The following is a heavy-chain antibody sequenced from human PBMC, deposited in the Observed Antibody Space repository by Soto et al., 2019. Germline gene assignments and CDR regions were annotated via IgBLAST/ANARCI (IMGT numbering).Heavy chain of an antibody. CDR1: EFSLRSYW. J-gene: IGHJ6*02. V-gene: IGHV3-74*01. CDR2: IKTDGSIT. CDR3: VRRVTDYGMDV. Sequence: EVQLVESGGGLVQPGGSLRLSCAASEFSLRSYWMHWVRQGPGKGLEWVSHIKTDGSITSYADSVKGRFTISRDNAKNTLYLQMNSLRVEDTAVYYCVRRVTDYGMDVWGQGTTVTVSS. D-gene: IGHD2-21*02.